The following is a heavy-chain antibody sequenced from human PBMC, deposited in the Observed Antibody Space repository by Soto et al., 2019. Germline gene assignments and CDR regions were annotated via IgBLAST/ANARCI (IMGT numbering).Heavy chain of an antibody. J-gene: IGHJ4*02. CDR2: ISAYNGNT. D-gene: IGHD6-6*01. CDR1: GYTFTSYG. V-gene: IGHV1-18*01. CDR3: ARDLTVAARPTHVY. Sequence: ASVKVSCKASGYTFTSYGISWVRQAPGQGLEWMGWISAYNGNTNYAQKLQGRVTMTTDTSTSTAYMELRSLRSDDTAVYYCARDLTVAARPTHVYWGQGTLVTVSS.